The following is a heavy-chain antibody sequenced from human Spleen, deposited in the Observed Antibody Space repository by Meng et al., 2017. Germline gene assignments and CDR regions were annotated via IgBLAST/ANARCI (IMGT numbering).Heavy chain of an antibody. V-gene: IGHV3-23*01. Sequence: GGSLRLSCAASGFTFSSYAMSWVRQAPGKGLEWVSAISGSGGSTYYADSVKGRFTISRDNAKNSLYLQMNSLRAEDTAVYYCASYGITGTFDYWGQGTLVTVSS. CDR3: ASYGITGTFDY. CDR1: GFTFSSYA. J-gene: IGHJ4*02. D-gene: IGHD1-20*01. CDR2: ISGSGGST.